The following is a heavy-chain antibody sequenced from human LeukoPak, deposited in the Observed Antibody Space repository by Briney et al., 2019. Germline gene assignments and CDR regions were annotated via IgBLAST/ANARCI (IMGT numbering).Heavy chain of an antibody. J-gene: IGHJ6*03. CDR1: GGSISGYY. Sequence: PSETLSLACTVSGGSISGYYWSWIRQSPGKGLEWIGYIYYTGITAYNPSLGSRVTISVDRSNNQFSLRLTSVTAADTAVYYCARVVEVPAAQYYYYYYYMDVWGKGTTVTVSS. V-gene: IGHV4-59*01. CDR3: ARVVEVPAAQYYYYYYYMDV. D-gene: IGHD2-2*01. CDR2: IYYTGIT.